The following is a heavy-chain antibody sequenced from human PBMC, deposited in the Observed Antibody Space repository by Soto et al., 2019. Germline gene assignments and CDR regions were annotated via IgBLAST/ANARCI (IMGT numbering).Heavy chain of an antibody. CDR1: GFTFSSYA. Sequence: GGSLRLSCAASGFTFSSYAMSWVRQAPGKGLEWVSAISGSGGSTYYADSVKGRFTISRDNSKNTLYLQMNSLRAEDTAVYYCAKAIVVVPAARIESFYWGQGTLVTVSS. D-gene: IGHD2-2*01. CDR3: AKAIVVVPAARIESFY. V-gene: IGHV3-23*01. J-gene: IGHJ4*02. CDR2: ISGSGGST.